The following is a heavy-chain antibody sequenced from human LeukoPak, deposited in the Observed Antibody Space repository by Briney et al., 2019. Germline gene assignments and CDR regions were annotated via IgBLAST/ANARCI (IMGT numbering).Heavy chain of an antibody. Sequence: PSQTLSLTCTVSGGSISSGSYYWSWVRQPAGKGLEWIGRIYTSVRTNYNPSLKSRVTISVDTSKNQFSLKLSSVTAADTAVYYCARPTTADEGRAFDIWGQGTMVTVSS. V-gene: IGHV4-61*02. D-gene: IGHD4-17*01. CDR1: GGSISSGSYY. CDR3: ARPTTADEGRAFDI. J-gene: IGHJ3*02. CDR2: IYTSVRT.